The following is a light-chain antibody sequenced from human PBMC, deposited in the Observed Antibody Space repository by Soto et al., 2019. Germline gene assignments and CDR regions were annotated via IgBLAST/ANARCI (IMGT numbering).Light chain of an antibody. V-gene: IGLV2-23*01. CDR2: EDT. Sequence: QSALTQPASVSGSPGQSITISCTGTNSEVGSYHLVSWYQQQPDKAPKLIIYEDTRRPSGVSIRFSGSKSGNTASLTISGLRAEDEADYYCWSYAGGSTYVFGTGTKVTVL. J-gene: IGLJ1*01. CDR3: WSYAGGSTYV. CDR1: NSEVGSYHL.